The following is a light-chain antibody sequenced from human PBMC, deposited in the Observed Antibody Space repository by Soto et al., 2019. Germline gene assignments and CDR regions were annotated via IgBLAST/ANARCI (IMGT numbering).Light chain of an antibody. CDR1: QSVSTN. CDR3: QQYNNWPLT. Sequence: ETVMTQSPATLSVSPGERVTLSCRASQSVSTNLAWYQQKCGQVPRLLIYGASTRATGIPARFSGSGSGTEFTLTISSLQSEDFAVYYCQQYNNWPLTFGGGIKVEIK. J-gene: IGKJ4*01. CDR2: GAS. V-gene: IGKV3-15*01.